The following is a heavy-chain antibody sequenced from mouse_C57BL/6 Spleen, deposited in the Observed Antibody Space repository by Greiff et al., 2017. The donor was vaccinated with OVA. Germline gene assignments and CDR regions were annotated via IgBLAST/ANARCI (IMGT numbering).Heavy chain of an antibody. CDR2: IDPSDSYT. V-gene: IGHV1-69*01. D-gene: IGHD4-1*01. Sequence: VQLQQPGAELVMPGASVKLSCKASGYTFTSYWMHWVKQRPGQGLEWIGEIDPSDSYTNYNQKFKGKSTLTVDKSSSTAYMQLSSLTSEDSAVYYCARGGLGPYWGQGTTLTVSS. CDR1: GYTFTSYW. J-gene: IGHJ2*01. CDR3: ARGGLGPY.